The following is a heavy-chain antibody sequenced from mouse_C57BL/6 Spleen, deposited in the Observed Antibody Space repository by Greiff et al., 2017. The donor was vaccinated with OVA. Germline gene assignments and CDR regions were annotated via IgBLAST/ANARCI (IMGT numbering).Heavy chain of an antibody. V-gene: IGHV1-72*01. J-gene: IGHJ4*01. CDR1: GYTFPSYW. CDR2: IDPNSGGT. CDR3: SSSTVVARDDMDY. Sequence: VQLQQPGAELVKPGASVKLSCKASGYTFPSYWMHWVKQRPGRGLEWIGRIDPNSGGTKYNEKFKSKATLTVDKPSSTAYMQLSSLTSEDSAVYKCSSSTVVARDDMDYWGQGTSVTVSS. D-gene: IGHD1-1*01.